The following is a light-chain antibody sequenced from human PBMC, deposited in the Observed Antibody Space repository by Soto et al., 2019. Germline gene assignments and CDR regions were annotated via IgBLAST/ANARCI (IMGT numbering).Light chain of an antibody. J-gene: IGKJ1*01. V-gene: IGKV1-5*01. CDR2: EAS. Sequence: DIQMTQSPSTLFAYVGDRVTITCRASQNIGTWLAWYQQKTGKAPKLLINEASNLESGVPLRFSGGGSGTEFTLTISSQQPNDSATYYCQQFSSYPTFGQGTRVEVK. CDR1: QNIGTW. CDR3: QQFSSYPT.